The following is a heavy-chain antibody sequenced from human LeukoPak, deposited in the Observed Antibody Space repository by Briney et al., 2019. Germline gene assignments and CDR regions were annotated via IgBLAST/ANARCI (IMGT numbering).Heavy chain of an antibody. CDR3: ASEHSSSWSGLRNYYYYMDV. CDR1: GGTFSSYA. CDR2: IIPIFGTA. Sequence: GASVKVSCKASGGTFSSYAISWVRQAPGQGLEWMGGIIPIFGTANYAQKFQGRVTITADEFTSTAYMELSSLRSEDTAVYYCASEHSSSWSGLRNYYYYMDVWGKGTTVTISS. V-gene: IGHV1-69*01. J-gene: IGHJ6*03. D-gene: IGHD6-13*01.